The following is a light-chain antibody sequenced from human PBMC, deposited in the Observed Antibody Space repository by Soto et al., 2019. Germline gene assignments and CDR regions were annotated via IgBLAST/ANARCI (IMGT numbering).Light chain of an antibody. J-gene: IGKJ4*01. CDR2: TAS. CDR1: QDISTW. V-gene: IGKV1-12*01. Sequence: DIQMTQSPSSVSASVGDRVTITCRASQDISTWLAWFQQKPGEAPRLLIYTASTLHSGIPSRFSGSGSGTDFTLTISSLQPEDFATYYCQQGSSFPLTFGGGTKVEI. CDR3: QQGSSFPLT.